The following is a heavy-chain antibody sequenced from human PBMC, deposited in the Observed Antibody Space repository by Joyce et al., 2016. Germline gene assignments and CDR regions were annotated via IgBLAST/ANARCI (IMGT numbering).Heavy chain of an antibody. CDR2: INNSGVT. V-gene: IGHV4-34*01. J-gene: IGHJ4*02. CDR3: ARSQWLAPLMY. D-gene: IGHD6-19*01. Sequence: QVQLQQWGAGLLKPSETLSLSCAVSGGPCRGCFWTWVGQPPGKGLEWIGDINNSGVTNYNPSLKTRVTFSVDTSKNQFSLKLTSLSAADTAVYYCARSQWLAPLMYWGQGTPVTVSS. CDR1: GGPCRGCF.